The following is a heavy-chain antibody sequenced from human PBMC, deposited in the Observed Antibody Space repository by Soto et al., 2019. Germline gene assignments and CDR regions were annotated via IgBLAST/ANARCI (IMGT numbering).Heavy chain of an antibody. D-gene: IGHD3-9*01. CDR1: GFTFSSYA. Sequence: SLRLSCAASGFTFSSYAMSWVRQAPGKGLEWVSAISGSGGSTYYADSVKGRFTISRDNSKNTLYLQMNSLRAEDTAVYYCAKDRYYDILTGYSKRYFAYWGQGTLVTVSS. CDR3: AKDRYYDILTGYSKRYFAY. CDR2: ISGSGGST. J-gene: IGHJ4*02. V-gene: IGHV3-23*01.